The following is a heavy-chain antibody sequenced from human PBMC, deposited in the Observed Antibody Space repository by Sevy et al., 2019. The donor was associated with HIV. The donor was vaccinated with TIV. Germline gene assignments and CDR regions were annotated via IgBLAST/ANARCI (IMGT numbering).Heavy chain of an antibody. D-gene: IGHD3-22*01. Sequence: GESLKISCAASGFSFSQYSMNWVRQAPGKGLEWLSYISGSSGTIYYAGSVKGRFTISRDNAKNSVYLQMNSLRDDDSTVYYCARVVLYYDANYCDFWGQGALVTVSS. CDR2: ISGSSGTI. CDR3: ARVVLYYDANYCDF. V-gene: IGHV3-48*02. CDR1: GFSFSQYS. J-gene: IGHJ4*02.